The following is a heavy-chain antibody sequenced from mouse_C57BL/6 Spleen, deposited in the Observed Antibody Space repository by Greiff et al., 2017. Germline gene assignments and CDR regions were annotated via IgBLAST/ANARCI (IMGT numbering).Heavy chain of an antibody. CDR2: IHPNSGST. V-gene: IGHV1-64*01. Sequence: QVQLQQPGAELVKPGASVKLSCKASGYTFTSYWMHWVKQRPGQGLEWIGMIHPNSGSTNYNEKFKSKATLTVDKSSSTAYMQLSSLTSEDSAVYDCARTEDYDGDAMDYWGQGTSVTVSS. J-gene: IGHJ4*01. CDR3: ARTEDYDGDAMDY. D-gene: IGHD2-4*01. CDR1: GYTFTSYW.